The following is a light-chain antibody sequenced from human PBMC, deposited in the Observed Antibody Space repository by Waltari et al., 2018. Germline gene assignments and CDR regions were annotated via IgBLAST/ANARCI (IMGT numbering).Light chain of an antibody. CDR1: QTVLYSSNNKNY. J-gene: IGKJ4*01. CDR2: WAS. V-gene: IGKV4-1*01. Sequence: DIVMTQSPDFLAVSLGERATINCKSSQTVLYSSNNKNYLAWYQQKPGQPPKLLIYWASTRESGVPDRFSGSGSGTHFTLTISSLQAEDVAVYYCQQYYSSVTFGGGTKVEIK. CDR3: QQYYSSVT.